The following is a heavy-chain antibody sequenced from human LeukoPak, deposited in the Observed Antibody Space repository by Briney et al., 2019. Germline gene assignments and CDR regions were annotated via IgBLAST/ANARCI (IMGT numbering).Heavy chain of an antibody. J-gene: IGHJ4*02. CDR3: AQYGSGSRQSYYFYY. CDR1: GFALRTGGVG. Sequence: SGPTLLQPTPTLTLTCTFSGFALRTGGVGGGWIRQPPGKALEWLSLSYWDDDQRYSPSLKSSLTITHYPSKNQLVLTMTNMDPVDTATYYCAQYGSGSRQSYYFYYWGQGTLVTVSS. CDR2: SYWDDDQ. D-gene: IGHD3-10*01. V-gene: IGHV2-5*02.